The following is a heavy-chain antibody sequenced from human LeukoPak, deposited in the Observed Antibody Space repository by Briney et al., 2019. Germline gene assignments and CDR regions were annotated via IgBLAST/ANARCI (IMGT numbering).Heavy chain of an antibody. D-gene: IGHD2-21*01. CDR1: GYTFIDYY. V-gene: IGHV1-2*02. CDR2: IKGKRGDT. CDR3: AASPNRDYFDH. J-gene: IGHJ4*02. Sequence: VASAKVSRKASGYTFIDYYMHWVRQAPGQGPEWMGWIKGKRGDTQSAQKFQGRVTMISDTSISTTYMELSSLKSDDTAVYYCAASPNRDYFDHWGQGTLVTVSS.